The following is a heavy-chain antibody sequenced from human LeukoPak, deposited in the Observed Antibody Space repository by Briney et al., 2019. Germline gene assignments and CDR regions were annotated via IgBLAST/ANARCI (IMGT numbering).Heavy chain of an antibody. CDR1: GGTFSSYA. D-gene: IGHD1-26*01. J-gene: IGHJ3*02. Sequence: VASVKVSCKASGGTFSSYAISWVRQAPGQGLEWMGRIIPIFGTANYAQKFQGRVTITTDESTSTAYMELSGLRSEDTAVYYCARGVGATTAAFDIWGQGTMVTVSS. CDR3: ARGVGATTAAFDI. V-gene: IGHV1-69*05. CDR2: IIPIFGTA.